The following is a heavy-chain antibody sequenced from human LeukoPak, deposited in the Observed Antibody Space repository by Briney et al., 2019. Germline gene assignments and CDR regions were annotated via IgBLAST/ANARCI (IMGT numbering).Heavy chain of an antibody. Sequence: GRSLRLSCAASGFIFSSYGMHWVRQAPGKGLEWVSVISYDGSSKYYVDSVKGRFTISRDNSKNTLYLQMNSLRAEDTAVYYCAKGGSRFLGFYYFDYWGQGTLVTVSS. D-gene: IGHD3-3*01. J-gene: IGHJ4*02. V-gene: IGHV3-30*18. CDR1: GFIFSSYG. CDR3: AKGGSRFLGFYYFDY. CDR2: ISYDGSSK.